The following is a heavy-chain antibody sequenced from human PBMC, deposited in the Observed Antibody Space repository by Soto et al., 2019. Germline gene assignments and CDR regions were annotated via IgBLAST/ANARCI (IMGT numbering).Heavy chain of an antibody. D-gene: IGHD4-17*01. V-gene: IGHV4-39*01. Sequence: QLQLQESGPGLVKPSETLSLTCTVSGGSISSSSYYWGWIRQPPGKGLEWIGSIYYSGSTYYNPSLKSRVTISVDTSKNQFSLKLSSVTAADTAVYYCASPEDGDYFFSYWGQGTLVTVSS. J-gene: IGHJ4*02. CDR3: ASPEDGDYFFSY. CDR1: GGSISSSSYY. CDR2: IYYSGST.